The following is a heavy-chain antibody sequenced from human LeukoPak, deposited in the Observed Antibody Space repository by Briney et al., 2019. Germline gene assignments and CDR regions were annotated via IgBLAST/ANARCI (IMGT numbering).Heavy chain of an antibody. CDR3: ARDLGLGYSYGETFDC. D-gene: IGHD5-18*01. J-gene: IGHJ4*02. Sequence: ASVKVSCKASGYTFTSYGISWVRQAPGQGLEWMGWISAYNGNTNYAQKLQGRVTMTTDTSTSTAYMELSSLRSEDTAVYYCARDLGLGYSYGETFDCWGQGTLVTVSS. CDR1: GYTFTSYG. V-gene: IGHV1-18*01. CDR2: ISAYNGNT.